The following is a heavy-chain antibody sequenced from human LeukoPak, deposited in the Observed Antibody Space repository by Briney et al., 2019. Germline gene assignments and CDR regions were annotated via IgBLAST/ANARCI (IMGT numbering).Heavy chain of an antibody. CDR1: GGSISSSSYY. Sequence: TPSETLSLTCTVSGGSISSSSYYWGWIRQPPGKGLEWIGSIYYSGSTYYNPSLKSRVTISVDTSKNQFSLKLSSVTAADTAVYYCARGNCSGGSCYRKVGWFDPWGQGTLVTVSS. V-gene: IGHV4-39*01. J-gene: IGHJ5*02. CDR2: IYYSGST. CDR3: ARGNCSGGSCYRKVGWFDP. D-gene: IGHD2-15*01.